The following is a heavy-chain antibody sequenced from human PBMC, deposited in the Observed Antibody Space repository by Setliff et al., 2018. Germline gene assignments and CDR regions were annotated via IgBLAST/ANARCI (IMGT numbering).Heavy chain of an antibody. CDR2: INNYNFNT. CDR3: ARVDYYGSGNYYDH. J-gene: IGHJ4*02. Sequence: ASVKVSCKTSGYTFTDFYIQWVRQAPGQGLEWMGWINNYNFNTQYAQKFQGRVTVTTDTSTTTAYMELRSLRSDDTAVYYCARVDYYGSGNYYDHWGQGTLVTVSS. D-gene: IGHD3-10*01. CDR1: GYTFTDFY. V-gene: IGHV1-18*04.